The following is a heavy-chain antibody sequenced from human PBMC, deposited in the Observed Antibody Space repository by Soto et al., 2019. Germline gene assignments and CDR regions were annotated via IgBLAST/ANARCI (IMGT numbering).Heavy chain of an antibody. CDR1: GFTVSSNY. D-gene: IGHD3-22*01. V-gene: IGHV3-66*01. Sequence: EVQLVESGGGLVQPGGSLRLSCAASGFTVSSNYMSWVRQAPGKGLEWVSVIYSGGSTYYADSVKGRFTISRDNSKNTLYLQMSSLRAEDKAVYYCARDGRYYYDSSGYLEYFQHWGQGTLVTVSS. CDR3: ARDGRYYYDSSGYLEYFQH. J-gene: IGHJ1*01. CDR2: IYSGGST.